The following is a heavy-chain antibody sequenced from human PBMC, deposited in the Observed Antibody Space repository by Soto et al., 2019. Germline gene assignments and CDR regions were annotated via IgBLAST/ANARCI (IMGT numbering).Heavy chain of an antibody. CDR3: ARLVTGEAAAPLCFDS. D-gene: IGHD2-15*01. CDR1: GGSINGYS. Sequence: LSPTCTVSGGSINGYSWTWSRQAPGRELEWIGYMYYTGDTNYNPSLKSRVSISIDKSKNLFSLNLTSVTAADTAIYYCARLVTGEAAAPLCFDSWSQRTLLPVSS. V-gene: IGHV4-59*01. CDR2: MYYTGDT. J-gene: IGHJ5*01.